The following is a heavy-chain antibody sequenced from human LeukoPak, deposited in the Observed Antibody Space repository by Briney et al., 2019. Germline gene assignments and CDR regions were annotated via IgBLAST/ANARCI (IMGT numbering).Heavy chain of an antibody. J-gene: IGHJ4*02. D-gene: IGHD5-18*01. CDR3: ATIKRGNIFGFFDF. Sequence: PSETLSLTCTVSDGSISSHYWSWVRQPPGKGLEWIGYVLDNVRTKDNPSLNSRFTLSADTSKNQFSLRLTSVTAADTAVYYCATIKRGNIFGFFDFWGQGILVTVSS. CDR1: DGSISSHY. CDR2: VLDNVRT. V-gene: IGHV4-59*11.